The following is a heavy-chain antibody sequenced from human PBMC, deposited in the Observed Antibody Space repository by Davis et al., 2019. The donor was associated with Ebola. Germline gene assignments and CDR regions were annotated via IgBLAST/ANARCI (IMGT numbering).Heavy chain of an antibody. J-gene: IGHJ1*01. Sequence: ASVKVSCKASGYTFTSYDVSWVRQAAGQGPEWMGWMNSNSGNTGYSRKFQGRVTMTRNNYISTAYMELSGLRSEDTAVYYCARGGGDGGTEYFHHWGQGTLVTVSS. V-gene: IGHV1-8*01. CDR2: MNSNSGNT. D-gene: IGHD4-23*01. CDR3: ARGGGDGGTEYFHH. CDR1: GYTFTSYD.